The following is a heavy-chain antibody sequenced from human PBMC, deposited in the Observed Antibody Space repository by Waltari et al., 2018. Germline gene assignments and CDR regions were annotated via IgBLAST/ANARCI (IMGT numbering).Heavy chain of an antibody. Sequence: EVQLVESGGGLVQPGGSLRLSCAVSGFTFSSYWMHWVRQAPGKGLAGFSRINSDGSSTSYADSVKGRFTISRDNAKNTLYLQMNSLRAEDTAVYYCARGGGPDYWGQGTLVTVSS. CDR3: ARGGGPDY. V-gene: IGHV3-74*01. J-gene: IGHJ4*02. CDR1: GFTFSSYW. CDR2: INSDGSST. D-gene: IGHD3-16*01.